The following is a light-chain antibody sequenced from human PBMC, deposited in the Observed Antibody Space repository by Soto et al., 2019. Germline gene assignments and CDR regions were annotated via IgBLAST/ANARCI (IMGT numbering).Light chain of an antibody. CDR2: DVN. Sequence: QSVLTQPRSVSGSPGQSVTISCTGTSSDVGGYNYVSWYQQHPGKAPKLMIYDVNKRPSGVPDRFSGSKSGNTASLTISGHQAEDEADYYCCSYAGSYILVFGGGTKVTVL. CDR3: CSYAGSYILV. J-gene: IGLJ2*01. CDR1: SSDVGGYNY. V-gene: IGLV2-11*01.